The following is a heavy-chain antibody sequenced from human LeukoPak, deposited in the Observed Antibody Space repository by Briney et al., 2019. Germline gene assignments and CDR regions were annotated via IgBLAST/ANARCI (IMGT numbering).Heavy chain of an antibody. CDR1: GYTFTTYG. CDR2: ISAYNGNT. CDR3: ASRSPLYSSSWYYYAFDI. J-gene: IGHJ3*02. D-gene: IGHD6-13*01. Sequence: ASVKVSCKASGYTFTTYGISWVRQAPGQGLEWMGWISAYNGNTNYAQKLQGRVTMTTDTSTSTAYMELRSLRSDDTAVYYCASRSPLYSSSWYYYAFDIWGQGTMVTVSS. V-gene: IGHV1-18*01.